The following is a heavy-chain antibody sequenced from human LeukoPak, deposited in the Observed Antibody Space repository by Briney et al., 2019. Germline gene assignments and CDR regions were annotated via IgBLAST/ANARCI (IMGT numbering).Heavy chain of an antibody. V-gene: IGHV5-51*01. CDR1: GYSFTSYW. D-gene: IGHD3-3*01. CDR3: ARHSTPYYDFWSGYYRGDYGMDV. J-gene: IGHJ6*02. CDR2: IYPGDSDT. Sequence: GESLKISCKGSGYSFTSYWIGWVRQMPGKGLEWMGIIYPGDSDTRYSPSFQGQVTISADKSISTAYLQWSSLKASDTAMYYCARHSTPYYDFWSGYYRGDYGMDVWGQGTTVTVSS.